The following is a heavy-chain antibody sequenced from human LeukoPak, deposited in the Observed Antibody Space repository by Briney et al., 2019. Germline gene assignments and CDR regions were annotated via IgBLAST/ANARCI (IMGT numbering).Heavy chain of an antibody. CDR3: ARADQLRWFGDPRGPYYYGLDV. J-gene: IGHJ6*02. CDR2: IYPGDSDT. D-gene: IGHD3-10*01. V-gene: IGHV5-51*01. Sequence: KNGESLETFCKASGYSLADYWVGWVRQMPGKGLEWMGIIYPGDSDTRYSPSFQGQVTISADKSISTAYLQWSSLKASDTAIYYCARADQLRWFGDPRGPYYYGLDVWGQGTMVTVSS. CDR1: GYSLADYW.